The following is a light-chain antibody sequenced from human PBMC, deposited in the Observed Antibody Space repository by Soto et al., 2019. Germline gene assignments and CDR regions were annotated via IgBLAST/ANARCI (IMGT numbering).Light chain of an antibody. CDR1: QSVASN. V-gene: IGKV3-15*01. CDR3: QQYHNWPPQYT. J-gene: IGKJ2*01. CDR2: GAS. Sequence: EIVMTQSPASLSVSPGDGATLSCRASQSVASNVAWYQQKPGQGPRLLIHGASTRAAGVPARFSGSGSGTDFTLTISSLQSEDFAVCYCQQYHNWPPQYTFGQGTKLQIK.